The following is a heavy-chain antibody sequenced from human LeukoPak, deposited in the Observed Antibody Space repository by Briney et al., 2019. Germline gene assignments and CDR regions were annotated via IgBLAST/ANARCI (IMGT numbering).Heavy chain of an antibody. D-gene: IGHD3-22*01. J-gene: IGHJ6*03. CDR2: IIPIFGTA. CDR1: GGTFSSHA. Sequence: ASVKVSCKASGGTFSSHAISWVRQAPGQGLEWMGGIIPIFGTANYAQKFQGRVTITADESTSTAYMELSSLRSEDTAVYYCATAAYYYDSSGYWGGYYYYYMDVWGKGTTVTVSS. CDR3: ATAAYYYDSSGYWGGYYYYYMDV. V-gene: IGHV1-69*13.